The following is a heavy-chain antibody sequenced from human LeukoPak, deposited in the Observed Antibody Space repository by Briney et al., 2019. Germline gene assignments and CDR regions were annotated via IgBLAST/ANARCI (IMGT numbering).Heavy chain of an antibody. CDR2: IYTREST. CDR3: ARDEIYIAAAGFY. J-gene: IGHJ4*02. CDR1: DDSISSGSYY. Sequence: SETLSLTCTVSDDSISSGSYYWSWIRQPAGKGLEWFGRIYTRESTTYNPSLKSRVTMSLDTSKKQFSLNLNSVTAADTAVYYCARDEIYIAAAGFYWGQGTLVTVSS. D-gene: IGHD6-25*01. V-gene: IGHV4-61*02.